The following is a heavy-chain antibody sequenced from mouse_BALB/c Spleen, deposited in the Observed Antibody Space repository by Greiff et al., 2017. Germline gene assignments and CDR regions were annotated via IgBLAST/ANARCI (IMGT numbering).Heavy chain of an antibody. V-gene: IGHV7-3*02. CDR3: AREGDGYDPYFDY. D-gene: IGHD2-2*01. J-gene: IGHJ2*01. CDR1: GFTFTDYY. CDR2: IRNKANGYTT. Sequence: EVQLVESGGGLVQPGGSLRLSCATSGFTFTDYYMSWVRQPPGKALEWLGFIRNKANGYTTEYSASVKGRFTISRDNSQSILYLQMNTLRAEDSATYYCAREGDGYDPYFDYRGQGTALTVSS.